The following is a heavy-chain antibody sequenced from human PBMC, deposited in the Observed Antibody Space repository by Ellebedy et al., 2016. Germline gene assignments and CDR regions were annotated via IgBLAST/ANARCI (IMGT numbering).Heavy chain of an antibody. Sequence: GGSLRLXXAASGFTFSNAWMSWVRQAPGKGLEWVSGISWNSGSIGYADSVKGRFTISRDNAKNSLNLQMNNLRAEDTALYYCAKDIAPGIAVAGVLNYWGQGTLVSVSS. CDR2: ISWNSGSI. V-gene: IGHV3-9*01. D-gene: IGHD6-19*01. J-gene: IGHJ4*02. CDR3: AKDIAPGIAVAGVLNY. CDR1: GFTFSNAW.